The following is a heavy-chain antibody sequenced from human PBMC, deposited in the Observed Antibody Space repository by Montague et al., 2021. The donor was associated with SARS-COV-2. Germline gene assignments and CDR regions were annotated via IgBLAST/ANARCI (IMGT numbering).Heavy chain of an antibody. CDR2: VHYTGST. V-gene: IGHV4-39*01. J-gene: IGHJ4*02. CDR1: GDSISSNGYY. D-gene: IGHD3-10*01. CDR3: ARLIQTSQYGSGLFDY. Sequence: SETLSLTCTVSGDSISSNGYYWGWIRQPPGKGLEWIGNVHYTGSTFCKTSLKSRVTISVDTSKNQFSLKVSSVTAADTAVYYCARLIQTSQYGSGLFDYWGQGTLVTVSS.